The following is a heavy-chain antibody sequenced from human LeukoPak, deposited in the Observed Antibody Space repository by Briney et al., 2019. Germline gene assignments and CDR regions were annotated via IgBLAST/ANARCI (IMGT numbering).Heavy chain of an antibody. Sequence: SETLSLTCTVSGYSISSGYYWGWIRQPPGKGLEWIGCIYYTGSTSYNPSLESRVTISVDSSKTQFFLKLNSLTAADTAVYYCARRSDYVWGNFRYVAAFDSWGQGTLVTVSS. CDR3: ARRSDYVWGNFRYVAAFDS. CDR1: GYSISSGYY. J-gene: IGHJ4*02. CDR2: IYYTGST. V-gene: IGHV4-38-2*02. D-gene: IGHD3-16*02.